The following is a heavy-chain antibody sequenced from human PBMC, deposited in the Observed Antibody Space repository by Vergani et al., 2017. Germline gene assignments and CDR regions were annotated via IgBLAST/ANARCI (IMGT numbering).Heavy chain of an antibody. D-gene: IGHD5-12*01. Sequence: EVQLVESGGGLVKPGGSLRLSCAASGFTFSSYAMSWVRQAPGKGLEWVSSISGSGGSPYYADSVKGRFTIARDNSKNTLYLQMNSLRAEDTAVYYCAKAETTLATIFLPFDPWGQGTLVTVSS. V-gene: IGHV3-23*04. CDR1: GFTFSSYA. CDR2: ISGSGGSP. J-gene: IGHJ5*02. CDR3: AKAETTLATIFLPFDP.